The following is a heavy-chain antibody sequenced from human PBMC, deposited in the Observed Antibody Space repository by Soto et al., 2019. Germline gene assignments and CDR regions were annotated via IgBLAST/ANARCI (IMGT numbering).Heavy chain of an antibody. Sequence: ASVKVSCKASGYTFTGYYMHWVRQAPGQGLEWMGWINPNSGGTNYVQKFQGRVTMTRDTSISTAYMELSRLRSDDTAVYYCAREGTVLMVYAVYKRNWFDPWGQGTLVTVSS. CDR3: AREGTVLMVYAVYKRNWFDP. V-gene: IGHV1-2*02. J-gene: IGHJ5*02. CDR2: INPNSGGT. CDR1: GYTFTGYY. D-gene: IGHD2-8*01.